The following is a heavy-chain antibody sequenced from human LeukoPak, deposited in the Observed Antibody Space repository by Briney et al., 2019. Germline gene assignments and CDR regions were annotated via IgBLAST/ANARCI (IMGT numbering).Heavy chain of an antibody. CDR1: GYSISSGYY. CDR3: ARREYPGGYLP. J-gene: IGHJ5*02. V-gene: IGHV4-38-2*02. CDR2: IYHSGST. D-gene: IGHD2-15*01. Sequence: PSEILSLTCTVSGYSISSGYYWGWIRQPPGKGLEWIGSIYHSGSTYYNPSLKSRVTISVDTSKNQFSLKLSSVTAADTAVYYCARREYPGGYLPWGQGTLVTVSS.